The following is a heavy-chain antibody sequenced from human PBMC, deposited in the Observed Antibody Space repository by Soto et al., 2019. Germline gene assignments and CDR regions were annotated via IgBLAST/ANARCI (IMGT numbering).Heavy chain of an antibody. D-gene: IGHD2-21*02. CDR3: AKARDSGDFAGSFDS. J-gene: IGHJ4*02. Sequence: PGGSLSLSCAASGFTFNDYAFNWVRQLPGRGLEYVSGIGGRGGNAFYADSMKGRFIISRDNSKNTVYLQMNNLRVDDSAMYYCAKARDSGDFAGSFDSWGQGTLVTVSS. CDR2: IGGRGGNA. CDR1: GFTFNDYA. V-gene: IGHV3-23*01.